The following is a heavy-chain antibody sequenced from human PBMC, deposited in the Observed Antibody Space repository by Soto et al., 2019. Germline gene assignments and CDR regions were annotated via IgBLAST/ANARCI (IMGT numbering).Heavy chain of an antibody. Sequence: PGGSLRLSCAASGFTFSSYAMSWVRQAPGKGLEWVSAISGSGGSTYYADSVKGRFTISRDNSKNTLYLQMNSLRAEDTAVYYCAKYHYGSGSYYPSSYYYYYYMDVWGKGTTVTVSS. CDR3: AKYHYGSGSYYPSSYYYYYYMDV. CDR1: GFTFSSYA. CDR2: ISGSGGST. D-gene: IGHD3-10*01. V-gene: IGHV3-23*01. J-gene: IGHJ6*03.